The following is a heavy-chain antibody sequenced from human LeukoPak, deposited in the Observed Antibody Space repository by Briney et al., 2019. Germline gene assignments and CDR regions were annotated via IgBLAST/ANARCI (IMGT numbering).Heavy chain of an antibody. CDR2: IYTSGST. CDR1: GGSISSYY. Sequence: SETLSLTCSVSGGSISSYYWSWIRQPAGKGLEWIGRIYTSGSTDYNPSLKSRVTMTVDASKNQFSLKLSSVTAADTAVYYCARGPPPDFDYWGQGTLVTVST. J-gene: IGHJ4*02. V-gene: IGHV4-4*07. CDR3: ARGPPPDFDY.